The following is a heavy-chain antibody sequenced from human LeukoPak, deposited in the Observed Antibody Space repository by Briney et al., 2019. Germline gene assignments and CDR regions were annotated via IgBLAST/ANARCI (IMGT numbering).Heavy chain of an antibody. V-gene: IGHV4-59*01. D-gene: IGHD2-21*02. CDR2: IYYSGST. Sequence: SETLSLTCTVSGGSISSYYWSWIRQPPGNGLEWIGYIYYSGSTNYNPSLKSRVTISVDTSKNQFSLKLSSVTAADTAVYYCARVLRVGTNYYYYGMDVWGQGTTVTVSS. J-gene: IGHJ6*02. CDR3: ARVLRVGTNYYYYGMDV. CDR1: GGSISSYY.